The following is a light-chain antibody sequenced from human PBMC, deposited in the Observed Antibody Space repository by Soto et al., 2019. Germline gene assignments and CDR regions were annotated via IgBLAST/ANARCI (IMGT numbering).Light chain of an antibody. CDR2: RSN. Sequence: QSVLTQAPSASGTPGQRVTISCSGRSSNIGSSTVHWFQQLPGTAPKLLIHRSNQRPSGVPDRFSGSKSGSSASLAISGLQSEYEADYYCAAWDEALNGQVFGTVTKVTVL. CDR3: AAWDEALNGQV. J-gene: IGLJ1*01. V-gene: IGLV1-44*01. CDR1: SSNIGSST.